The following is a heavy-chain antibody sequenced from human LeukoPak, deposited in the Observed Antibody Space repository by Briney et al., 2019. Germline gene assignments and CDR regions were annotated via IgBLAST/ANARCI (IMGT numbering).Heavy chain of an antibody. D-gene: IGHD3-9*01. CDR3: ARGVTYYDILTGYSSNWFDP. V-gene: IGHV3-23*01. J-gene: IGHJ5*02. CDR1: GFTFSSYA. CDR2: ISGSGGST. Sequence: GGSLRLSCAASGFTFSSYAMSWVRQAPGKGLEWVSAISGSGGSTSYADSVKGRFTISRDNAKNTLYLQMNSLRAEDTAVYYCARGVTYYDILTGYSSNWFDPWGQGTLVTVSS.